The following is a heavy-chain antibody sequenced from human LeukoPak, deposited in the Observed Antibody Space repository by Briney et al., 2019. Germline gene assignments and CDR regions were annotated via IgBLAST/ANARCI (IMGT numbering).Heavy chain of an antibody. CDR3: ARTQWELNWFDP. J-gene: IGHJ5*02. Sequence: ASVKVSCKSSGYTFTNYHMHWVRQAPRQGLEWMGIINPSGGSTSYAQSFQGRVTMTRDTSTSTVYMELSSLRSEDTAVYYCARTQWELNWFDPWGQGTLVTVSS. V-gene: IGHV1-46*01. CDR2: INPSGGST. D-gene: IGHD1-26*01. CDR1: GYTFTNYH.